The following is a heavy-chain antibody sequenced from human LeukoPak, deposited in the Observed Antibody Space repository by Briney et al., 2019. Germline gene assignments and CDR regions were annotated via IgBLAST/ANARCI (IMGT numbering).Heavy chain of an antibody. CDR3: AKFAYNWNAPDGFDM. CDR2: ISYDGSRK. J-gene: IGHJ3*02. CDR1: RFSFGDYD. V-gene: IGHV3-30*18. D-gene: IGHD1-1*01. Sequence: GGSLRLSCRGSRFSFGDYDMNWVRRGPGQGLEWVALISYDGSRKHYADSVKGRFTISRDNSESTLFLQMNSLKIDDTSVYFCAKFAYNWNAPDGFDMWGQGTRVIVSS.